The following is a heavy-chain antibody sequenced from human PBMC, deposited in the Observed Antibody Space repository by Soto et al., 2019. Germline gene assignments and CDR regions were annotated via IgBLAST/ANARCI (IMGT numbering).Heavy chain of an antibody. D-gene: IGHD2-15*01. V-gene: IGHV1-69*01. CDR2: VIPIFGTA. Sequence: QVQLVQSGAEVKKPGSSVKVSCKASGGTFSSYAISWVRQAPGQGLEWMGGVIPIFGTANYAQKFQGRVTIHADESTSTAFMELSSLRSEDTAVYYCARVGSGIVVVVAATRSYYYGMDVWGQGTTVTVSS. CDR3: ARVGSGIVVVVAATRSYYYGMDV. J-gene: IGHJ6*02. CDR1: GGTFSSYA.